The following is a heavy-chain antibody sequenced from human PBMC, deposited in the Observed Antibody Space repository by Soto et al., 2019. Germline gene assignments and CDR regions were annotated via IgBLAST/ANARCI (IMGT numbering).Heavy chain of an antibody. CDR3: ASIITTGTTIVDY. CDR2: IDPSDSYT. Sequence: PGESLKICCKGSGFSFTTYWIAWVRQMPGKGLEWMGRIDPSDSYTNYSPSFQGHVTISADKSISTAYLQWSSLKASDTAMYYCASIITTGTTIVDYWGQGTLVTVSS. D-gene: IGHD1-1*01. V-gene: IGHV5-10-1*01. CDR1: GFSFTTYW. J-gene: IGHJ4*02.